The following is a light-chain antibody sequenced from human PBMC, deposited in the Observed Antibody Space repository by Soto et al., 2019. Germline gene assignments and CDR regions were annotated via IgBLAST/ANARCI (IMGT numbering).Light chain of an antibody. Sequence: DIQMTQSPSTLSASVGDRVTITCRASQSISSWLAWYQQKPGKAPKLLIYDASSLESGVPSRFSGSGSDTEFTLTINNLQPDDFATYHXQQYNRYSLTFGGGTKVEIK. J-gene: IGKJ4*01. CDR1: QSISSW. CDR3: QQYNRYSLT. V-gene: IGKV1-5*01. CDR2: DAS.